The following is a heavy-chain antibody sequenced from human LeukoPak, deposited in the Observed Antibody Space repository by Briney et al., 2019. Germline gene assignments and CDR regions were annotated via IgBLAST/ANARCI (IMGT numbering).Heavy chain of an antibody. CDR1: GFTFTNYY. CDR2: INPSGTST. D-gene: IGHD1-14*01. Sequence: ASVKVSCKASGFTFTNYYMHWVRQAPGQGLEWLGIINPSGTSTNYAQKFRGRVTMTRDTSTSTVYMELSSLRSEDTAVYYCVRYNSRNSRGWWFDPWGQGTLVTVSS. J-gene: IGHJ5*02. V-gene: IGHV1-46*03. CDR3: VRYNSRNSRGWWFDP.